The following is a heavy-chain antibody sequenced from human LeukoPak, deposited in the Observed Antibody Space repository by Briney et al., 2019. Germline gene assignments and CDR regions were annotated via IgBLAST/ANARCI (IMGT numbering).Heavy chain of an antibody. V-gene: IGHV3-21*01. J-gene: IGHJ5*02. CDR1: EFTFSTYS. Sequence: GGSLRLSCAASEFTFSTYSMNWVRQAPGKGLKWVSSISSSSTYIYYADSVKGRFTISRDNTKNSLYLQMNSLRAEDTAVYYCARDMGDFWSGTFDPWGQGTLVTVSS. CDR2: ISSSSTYI. D-gene: IGHD3-3*01. CDR3: ARDMGDFWSGTFDP.